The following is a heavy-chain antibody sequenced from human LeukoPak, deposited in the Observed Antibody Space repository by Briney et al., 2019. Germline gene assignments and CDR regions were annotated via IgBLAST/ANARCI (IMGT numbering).Heavy chain of an antibody. CDR2: IRGSGGNT. D-gene: IGHD3-22*01. J-gene: IGHJ4*02. CDR1: GSTFSSYA. Sequence: PGGSLRLSCAASGSTFSSYAMTWVRQAPGKGLEWVSGIRGSGGNTYYADSVKGRFTISRDNSKNTLYLQMNSLRAEDTALYYCAKYSDSSGYPFGPFDCWGQGTLVTVSS. V-gene: IGHV3-23*01. CDR3: AKYSDSSGYPFGPFDC.